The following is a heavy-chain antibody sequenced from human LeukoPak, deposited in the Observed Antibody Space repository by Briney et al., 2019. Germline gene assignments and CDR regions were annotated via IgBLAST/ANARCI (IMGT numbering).Heavy chain of an antibody. D-gene: IGHD2-2*01. CDR1: GGSFSGYY. CDR2: INHSGST. Sequence: NPSETLSLTCAVYGGSFSGYYWSWIRQPPGKGLEWIGEINHSGSTNYNPSLKSRVTISVDTSKNQFSLKLSSVTAADTAVYYCARDRIVVVPAAMYFWFDPWGQGTLVTVSS. CDR3: ARDRIVVVPAAMYFWFDP. J-gene: IGHJ5*02. V-gene: IGHV4-34*01.